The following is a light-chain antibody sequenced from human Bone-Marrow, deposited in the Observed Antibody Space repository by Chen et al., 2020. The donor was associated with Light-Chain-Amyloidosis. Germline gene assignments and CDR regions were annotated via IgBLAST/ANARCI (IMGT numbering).Light chain of an antibody. Sequence: QSVLPQPPSVSGAQGQRVTISCTGSRSNIGAPYAVHWYQQLPGTAPKLLIYGNNNRPSGVPDRFSGSKSGSSASLAITGLRADDEADYYCQSYDTRLHGSVFGGGTRLTVL. V-gene: IGLV1-40*01. CDR3: QSYDTRLHGSV. CDR1: RSNIGAPYA. CDR2: GNN. J-gene: IGLJ2*01.